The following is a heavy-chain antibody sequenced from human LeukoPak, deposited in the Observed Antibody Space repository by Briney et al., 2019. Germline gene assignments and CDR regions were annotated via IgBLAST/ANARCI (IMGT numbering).Heavy chain of an antibody. D-gene: IGHD5-12*01. J-gene: IGHJ4*02. CDR1: GGSISSSSYY. V-gene: IGHV4-39*01. CDR2: IYYSGST. Sequence: SETLSPTCTVSGGSISSSSYYWGWIRQPPGKGLEWIGSIYYSGSTYYNPSLKSRVTISVDTSKNQFSLKLSSVTAADTAVYYCARRMYSGYGSLDYWGQGTLVTVSS. CDR3: ARRMYSGYGSLDY.